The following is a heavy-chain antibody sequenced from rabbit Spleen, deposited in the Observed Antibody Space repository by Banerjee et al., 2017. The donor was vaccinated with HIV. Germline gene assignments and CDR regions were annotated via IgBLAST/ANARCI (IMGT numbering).Heavy chain of an antibody. CDR3: ARGDGNDYWDL. CDR1: GFSFSDRDV. V-gene: IGHV1S45*01. J-gene: IGHJ6*01. CDR2: INASTGKP. Sequence: QEQLVESGGGLVQPEGSLTLTCKASGFSFSDRDVMCWVRQAPGKGLEWIACINASTGKPVYATWASGRFTISRTSSTTVTLQMTSLTAADTATYFCARGDGNDYWDLWGQGTLVTVS. D-gene: IGHD2-1*01.